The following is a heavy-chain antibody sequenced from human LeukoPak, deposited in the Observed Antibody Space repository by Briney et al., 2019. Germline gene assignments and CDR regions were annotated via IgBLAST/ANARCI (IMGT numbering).Heavy chain of an antibody. D-gene: IGHD2-2*01. J-gene: IGHJ2*01. Sequence: GESLKISWKGSGYSLPNYRIGWVRPIPGKGLEWVGNIYPADSDTRYSPSFQGQVTISADKSISTAYLQWSSLKASDTAMYFCARQPGMTAKSWYFDLWGRGTLVTVSS. V-gene: IGHV5-51*01. CDR3: ARQPGMTAKSWYFDL. CDR1: GYSLPNYR. CDR2: IYPADSDT.